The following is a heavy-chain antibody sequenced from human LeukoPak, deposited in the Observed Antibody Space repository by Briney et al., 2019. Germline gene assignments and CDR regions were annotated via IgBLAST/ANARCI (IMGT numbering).Heavy chain of an antibody. J-gene: IGHJ4*02. CDR3: AREDLSSGWTEFDY. CDR2: IKQDGSEK. CDR1: GFTFSSYG. Sequence: GGSLRLSCAASGFTFSSYGMHWVRQAPGKGLEWVANIKQDGSEKYYVDSVKGRFTISRDNAKNSLYLQMNSLRAEDTAVYYCAREDLSSGWTEFDYWGQGTLVTVSS. V-gene: IGHV3-7*01. D-gene: IGHD6-19*01.